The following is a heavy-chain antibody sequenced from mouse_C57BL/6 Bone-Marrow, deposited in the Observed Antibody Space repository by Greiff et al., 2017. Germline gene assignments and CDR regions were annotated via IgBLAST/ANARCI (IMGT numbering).Heavy chain of an antibody. CDR2: IYPRSGNT. CDR3: ARLGPRAWFAY. V-gene: IGHV1-81*01. J-gene: IGHJ3*01. Sequence: VQGVESGAELARPGASVKLSCKASGYTFTSYGISWVKQRTGQGLEWIGEIYPRSGNTYYNEKFKGKATLTADTSSSTAYMELRSLTSEDSAVYFCARLGPRAWFAYWGQGTLVTVSA. CDR1: GYTFTSYG.